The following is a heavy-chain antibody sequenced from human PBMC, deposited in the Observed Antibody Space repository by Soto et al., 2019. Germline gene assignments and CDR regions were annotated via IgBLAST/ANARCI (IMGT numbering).Heavy chain of an antibody. D-gene: IGHD7-27*01. CDR1: GGTFSGHA. J-gene: IGHJ4*02. CDR2: LIPLFGTT. Sequence: QVQLVQSGAEVKKPGSSVKVSCEASGGTFSGHAISWVRQAPGQGPEWMGGLIPLFGTTQHAQNFLDRLTITADKSTSTAYMELPSLRLEDTAIYYCARGPNWGYRFDSWGQGTLVTVSS. CDR3: ARGPNWGYRFDS. V-gene: IGHV1-69*06.